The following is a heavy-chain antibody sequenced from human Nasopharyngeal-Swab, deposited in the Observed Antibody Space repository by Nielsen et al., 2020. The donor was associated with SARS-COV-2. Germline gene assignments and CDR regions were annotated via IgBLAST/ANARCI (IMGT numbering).Heavy chain of an antibody. V-gene: IGHV3-23*01. CDR3: ARDGYCSGGSCYWGTYNRFDP. J-gene: IGHJ5*02. Sequence: GGSLRLSCAASGFTFSSYAMSWVRQAPGKGLEWVSAISGSGGSTYYADSVKGRFTISRDNSKNTLYLQMNSLRAEDTAVYYCARDGYCSGGSCYWGTYNRFDPWGQGTLVTVSS. CDR2: ISGSGGST. CDR1: GFTFSSYA. D-gene: IGHD2-15*01.